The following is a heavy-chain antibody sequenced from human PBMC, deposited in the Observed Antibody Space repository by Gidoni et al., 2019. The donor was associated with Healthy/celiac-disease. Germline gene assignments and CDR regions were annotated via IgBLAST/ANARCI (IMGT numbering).Heavy chain of an antibody. D-gene: IGHD2-2*01. CDR1: GGSFSGYY. Sequence: VQLQQWGAGLLKPSETLSLTCAVYGGSFSGYYWSWIRQPPGNGLEWIGEINHSGSTNYNPSRKSRVTISVDTSKNQFSLKLSSVTAADTAVYYCARNYCSSTSCYYAGWFDPWGQGTLVTVSS. V-gene: IGHV4-34*01. CDR2: INHSGST. J-gene: IGHJ5*02. CDR3: ARNYCSSTSCYYAGWFDP.